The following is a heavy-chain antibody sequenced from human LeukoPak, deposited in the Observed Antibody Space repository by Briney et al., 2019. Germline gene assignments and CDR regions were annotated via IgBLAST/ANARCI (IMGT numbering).Heavy chain of an antibody. CDR1: GFSFSSYD. CDR3: ARGYCRGGSCYGDAFDI. J-gene: IGHJ3*02. V-gene: IGHV3-13*05. CDR2: NPTASDP. Sequence: GSLRLSCAASGFSFSSYDMHWVRQATGKGLEWVSANPTASDPYYPGSVKGRFTISRENAKNSLYLQMNSLRAGDTAVYYCARGYCRGGSCYGDAFDIWGQGTMVTVSS. D-gene: IGHD2-15*01.